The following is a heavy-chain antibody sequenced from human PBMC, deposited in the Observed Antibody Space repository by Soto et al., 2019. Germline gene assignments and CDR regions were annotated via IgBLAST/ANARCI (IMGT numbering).Heavy chain of an antibody. CDR2: INAGNGNT. D-gene: IGHD6-19*01. CDR1: GYTFTSYA. J-gene: IGHJ6*02. V-gene: IGHV1-3*01. CDR3: AKPNSSGWPIQKYYYYYYGMDV. Sequence: ASVKVSCKASGYTFTSYAMHWVRQAPGQRLEWMGWINAGNGNTKYSQKFQGRVTITRGTSASTAYMELNSLRAEDTAVYYCAKPNSSGWPIQKYYYYYYGMDVWGQGTTVTVSS.